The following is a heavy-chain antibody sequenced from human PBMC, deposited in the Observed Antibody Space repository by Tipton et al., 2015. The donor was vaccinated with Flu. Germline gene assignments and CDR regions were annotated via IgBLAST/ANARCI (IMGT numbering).Heavy chain of an antibody. CDR3: AKSGSYLEYLQH. CDR1: GGPLSSYY. CDR2: IYTSGST. Sequence: TLSLTCTVSGGPLSSYYWNWIRQPAGKGLEWIGRIYTSGSTNYNPSLKSRVTMSVDTSKNQFSLKLTSVSAADTAVYYCAKSGSYLEYLQHWGQGTRGTVSS. D-gene: IGHD1-26*01. J-gene: IGHJ1*01. V-gene: IGHV4-4*07.